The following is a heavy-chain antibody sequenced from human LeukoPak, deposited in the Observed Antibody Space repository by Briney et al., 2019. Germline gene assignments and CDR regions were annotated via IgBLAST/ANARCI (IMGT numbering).Heavy chain of an antibody. CDR3: AKAWNYGSGSYFDY. J-gene: IGHJ4*02. D-gene: IGHD3-10*01. CDR1: GFTFSSYG. Sequence: GGSLRLSCAASGFTFSSYGMHWVRQAPGKGLEWVAVISYDGSNKYYADSVKGRFTISRDNSKNTLYLQMNSLRAEDTAVYYCAKAWNYGSGSYFDYWGQGTLVTVYS. CDR2: ISYDGSNK. V-gene: IGHV3-30*18.